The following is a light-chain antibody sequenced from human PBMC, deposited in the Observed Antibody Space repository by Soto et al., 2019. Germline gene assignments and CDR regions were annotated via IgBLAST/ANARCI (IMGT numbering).Light chain of an antibody. CDR3: TSYTSSITRYV. CDR2: DVT. V-gene: IGLV2-14*01. Sequence: QSVLTQPASVSGSPGQSITISCTGTSSDVGGYNYVSWYQQDPGKAPKLMIYDVTNRPSGVSNRFSGSKSGNTASLTISGLQAEDEADYYCTSYTSSITRYVFGGGTKLNVL. J-gene: IGLJ3*02. CDR1: SSDVGGYNY.